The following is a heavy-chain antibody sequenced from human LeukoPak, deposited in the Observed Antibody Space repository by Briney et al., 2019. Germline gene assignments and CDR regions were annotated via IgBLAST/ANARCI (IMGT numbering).Heavy chain of an antibody. CDR1: GFTFSSYW. V-gene: IGHV3-20*04. CDR2: INWNGGSA. CDR3: ARVRGFTGYGLIDY. Sequence: GALRLSCAASGFTFSSYWMGWVRQAPGKGLEWVSGINWNGGSAGYADSVKGRLTISRDNAKNSLYLQMNSLRAEDTALYYCARVRGFTGYGLIDYWGQGTLVTVSS. D-gene: IGHD5-12*01. J-gene: IGHJ4*02.